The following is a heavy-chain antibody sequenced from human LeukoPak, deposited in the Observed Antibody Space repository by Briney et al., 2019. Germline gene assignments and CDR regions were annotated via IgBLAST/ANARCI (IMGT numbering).Heavy chain of an antibody. J-gene: IGHJ4*02. V-gene: IGHV3-30*04. Sequence: PGGSLRLSCAASGFTFSAYAMHWVRQAPGKGLEWVAIIAYDGSNEYYADSVKGRFTISRDNSKNTLFLQMNSLRPEDTAIYYCAREGYYGSGSPPSLYFDYWGQGTLVTVSS. D-gene: IGHD3-10*01. CDR2: IAYDGSNE. CDR1: GFTFSAYA. CDR3: AREGYYGSGSPPSLYFDY.